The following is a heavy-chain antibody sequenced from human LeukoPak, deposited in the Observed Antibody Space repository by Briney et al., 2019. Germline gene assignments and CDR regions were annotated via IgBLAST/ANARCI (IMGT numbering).Heavy chain of an antibody. J-gene: IGHJ5*02. CDR2: ISGSGGST. CDR1: GFTFSGYA. CDR3: AKDRHRRPIYNWFDP. Sequence: GALRLSCAASGFTFSGYAMSWVRQAPGKGLEWVSAISGSGGSTYYADPVKGRFTISRDNSKNTLYLQMNSLRAEDTAVYYCAKDRHRRPIYNWFDPWGQGTLVTVSS. V-gene: IGHV3-23*01.